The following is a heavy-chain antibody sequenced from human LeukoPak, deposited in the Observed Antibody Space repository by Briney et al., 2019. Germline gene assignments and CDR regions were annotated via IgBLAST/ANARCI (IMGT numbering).Heavy chain of an antibody. CDR1: GFTFSSYA. CDR3: AKGGEMATIYEYFQH. CDR2: ISGSGGST. Sequence: GGSLRLSCAASGFTFSSYAMSWVRQAPGKGLEWVSAISGSGGSTYYADSVKGRFTISRDNSKNALYLQMNSLRAEDTAVYYCAKGGEMATIYEYFQHWGQGTLVTVSS. J-gene: IGHJ1*01. V-gene: IGHV3-23*01. D-gene: IGHD5-24*01.